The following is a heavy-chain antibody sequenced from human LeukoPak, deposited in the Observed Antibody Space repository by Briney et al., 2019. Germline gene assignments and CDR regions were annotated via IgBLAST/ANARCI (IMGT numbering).Heavy chain of an antibody. Sequence: ASVKVSCKASGYTFTSYDINWVRQATGQGLEWMGWMNPNSGNTGYAQKFQGRVTMTRNTSISTAYMELSSLRSEDTVVYYCARDLVLSSSSSLGYWGQGTLVTVSS. CDR2: MNPNSGNT. V-gene: IGHV1-8*01. D-gene: IGHD6-6*01. CDR3: ARDLVLSSSSSLGY. J-gene: IGHJ4*02. CDR1: GYTFTSYD.